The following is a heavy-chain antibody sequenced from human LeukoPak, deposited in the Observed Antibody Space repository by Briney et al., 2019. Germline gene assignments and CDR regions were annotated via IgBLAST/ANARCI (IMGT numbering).Heavy chain of an antibody. J-gene: IGHJ4*02. V-gene: IGHV1-18*01. CDR1: GYTFTSYS. CDR2: ISAYNGNT. D-gene: IGHD3-22*01. CDR3: ARDDGYYYDSSGYSDY. Sequence: ASVKVSCKASGYTFTSYSISWVRQAPGQGLEWMGWISAYNGNTNYAQKLQGRVTMTTDTSTSTAYMELRSLRSDDTAVYYCARDDGYYYDSSGYSDYWGQGTLVTVSS.